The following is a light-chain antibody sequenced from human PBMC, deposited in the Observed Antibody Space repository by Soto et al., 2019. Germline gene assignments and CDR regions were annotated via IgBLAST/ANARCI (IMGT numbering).Light chain of an antibody. CDR3: QQYGSSPPSYT. Sequence: ELVLTQSPGTLSLSPGESATLSCRASQSVSRNYVAWYQQKPGQAPRLLIYGAASRATGIPDKFSGSGSGTDFTLTISRLEPEDFAVYYCQQYGSSPPSYTFGQGTKLEIK. CDR1: QSVSRNY. V-gene: IGKV3-20*01. J-gene: IGKJ2*01. CDR2: GAA.